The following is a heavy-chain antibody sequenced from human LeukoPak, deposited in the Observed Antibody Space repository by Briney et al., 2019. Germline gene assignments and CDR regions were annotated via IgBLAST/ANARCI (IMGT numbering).Heavy chain of an antibody. CDR2: IIYNGNT. J-gene: IGHJ4*02. D-gene: IGHD3-10*01. CDR1: GGSVNSYY. CDR3: ARGFHGTGNFDS. V-gene: IGHV4-59*02. Sequence: SETLSLTCTVSGGSVNSYYWSWIRQAPGKGLEWIGYIIYNGNTDYNPSLRSRATISLDTSKNQLSLKVTSVTASDTAVYYCARGFHGTGNFDSWGQGVLVTVSS.